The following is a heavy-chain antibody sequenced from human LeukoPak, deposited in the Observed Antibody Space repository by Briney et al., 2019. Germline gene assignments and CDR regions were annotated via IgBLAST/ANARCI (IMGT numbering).Heavy chain of an antibody. Sequence: SETLSLTCTVSGGSISSSSYYWGWIRQPPGKGLEWIGSIYYSGSTYYNPSLKSRVTISVDTSKNQFSLKLSSVTAADTAVYCCVADSYYYYYMDVWGKGTTVTVSS. J-gene: IGHJ6*03. CDR2: IYYSGST. CDR3: VADSYYYYYMDV. CDR1: GGSISSSSYY. V-gene: IGHV4-39*07.